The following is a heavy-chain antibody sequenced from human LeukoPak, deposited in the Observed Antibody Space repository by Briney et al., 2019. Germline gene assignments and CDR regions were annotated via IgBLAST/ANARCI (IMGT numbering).Heavy chain of an antibody. V-gene: IGHV3-11*01. D-gene: IGHD3-16*01. Sequence: PGGSLRLSCAASGFTFSDYYMSWIRQAPGKGLEWVSYISSSGSTIYYADSVKGRFTISRDNAKNSLYLQMNSLRAEDTAVYYCAREGRITSPTLFDPWGQGTLVTVSS. CDR1: GFTFSDYY. CDR3: AREGRITSPTLFDP. J-gene: IGHJ5*02. CDR2: ISSSGSTI.